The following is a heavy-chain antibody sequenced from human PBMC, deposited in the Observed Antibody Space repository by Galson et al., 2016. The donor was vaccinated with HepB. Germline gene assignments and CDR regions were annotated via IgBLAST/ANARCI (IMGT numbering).Heavy chain of an antibody. CDR1: GFTFSDYA. D-gene: IGHD5-18*01. CDR2: ISGSGSSA. J-gene: IGHJ6*02. CDR3: AKDRYTYSWDPKYYHYGMDV. Sequence: SLRLSCAASGFTFSDYAMSWVRQPPGKGLEWVSTISGSGSSAYYADSVTGRFTISRDNSKNTLYLLVNSLRAEDTAVYYCAKDRYTYSWDPKYYHYGMDVWGQGTTVTVSS. V-gene: IGHV3-23*01.